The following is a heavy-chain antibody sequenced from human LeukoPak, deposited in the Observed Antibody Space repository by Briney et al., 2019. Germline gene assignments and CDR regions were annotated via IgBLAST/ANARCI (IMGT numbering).Heavy chain of an antibody. D-gene: IGHD2-15*01. Sequence: SETLSLTCAVSGGSISSGGYSWSWIRQPPGKGLEQIGYIYHSGSTCYNPSLKSRVTISVDRSKNQFSLKLSSVTAADTAVYYCARGRGYCSGGSCYVDYWGQGTLVTVSS. CDR2: IYHSGST. J-gene: IGHJ4*02. V-gene: IGHV4-30-2*01. CDR1: GGSISSGGYS. CDR3: ARGRGYCSGGSCYVDY.